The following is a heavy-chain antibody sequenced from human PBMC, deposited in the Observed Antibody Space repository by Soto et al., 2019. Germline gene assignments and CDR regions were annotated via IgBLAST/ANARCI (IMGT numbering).Heavy chain of an antibody. CDR1: GYTFTSYG. Sequence: GASVKVSCKASGYTFTSYGISWVRQAPGQGLEWMGWISAYNGNTNYAQKLQGRVTMTTDTSTSTAYMELRSLRSDDTAVYYCARLYYDILTGYPGPDAFDIWGQGTMVTVS. CDR3: ARLYYDILTGYPGPDAFDI. V-gene: IGHV1-18*01. J-gene: IGHJ3*02. D-gene: IGHD3-9*01. CDR2: ISAYNGNT.